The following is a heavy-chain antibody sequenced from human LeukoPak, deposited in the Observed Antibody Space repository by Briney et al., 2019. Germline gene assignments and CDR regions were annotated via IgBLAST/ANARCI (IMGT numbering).Heavy chain of an antibody. D-gene: IGHD3-10*01. V-gene: IGHV3-23*01. CDR3: AKDLHYGSADY. J-gene: IGHJ4*02. CDR1: GFTFSSYA. CDR2: ISGSGGST. Sequence: PGGSLRLSCAASGFTFSSYAMSWVRQAPGKGLEWVSAISGSGGSTYYADSVKGRFTISRDNAKNALYLQMSSLRAEDTAVYYCAKDLHYGSADYWGQGTLVTVSS.